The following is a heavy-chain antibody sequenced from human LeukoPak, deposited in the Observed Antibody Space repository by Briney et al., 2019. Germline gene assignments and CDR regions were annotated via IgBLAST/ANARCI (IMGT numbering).Heavy chain of an antibody. CDR1: GFTFSDHY. J-gene: IGHJ4*02. Sequence: PGGSLRPSCAASGFTFSDHYMDWVRQAPGKGLEWVGRTRNKANSYTTEYAASVKGRFTISRDDSKNSLYLQMNSLKTEDTAVYYCASPIAGFGELYPFDYWGQGTLVTVSS. CDR3: ASPIAGFGELYPFDY. D-gene: IGHD3-10*01. CDR2: TRNKANSYTT. V-gene: IGHV3-72*01.